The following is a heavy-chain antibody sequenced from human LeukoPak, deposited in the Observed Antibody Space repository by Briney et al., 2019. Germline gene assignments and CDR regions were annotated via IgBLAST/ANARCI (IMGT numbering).Heavy chain of an antibody. J-gene: IGHJ4*02. D-gene: IGHD3-22*01. CDR1: GGTFSSYA. Sequence: SVKVSCKASGGTFSSYAISWVRQAPGQGLEWMGRIIPIFGTANYAQKFQGRVTITTDESTSIAYMELSSLRSEDTAVYYCARDRPGGYYGFDYWGQGTLVTVSS. CDR3: ARDRPGGYYGFDY. V-gene: IGHV1-69*05. CDR2: IIPIFGTA.